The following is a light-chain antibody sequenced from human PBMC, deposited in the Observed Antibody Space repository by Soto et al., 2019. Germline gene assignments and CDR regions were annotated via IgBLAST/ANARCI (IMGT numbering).Light chain of an antibody. J-gene: IGKJ4*01. CDR2: AAS. V-gene: IGKV1-9*01. CDR3: QQSKSYTLT. CDR1: QAINSH. Sequence: DIQITQSPSILSASVGDRVTITCRASQAINSHLAWYQHKPGKAPNLLIYAASTLQSGVPSRFSGSASGTEFTLTISSLQPGDFATYYCQQSKSYTLTFGEGTSLEIK.